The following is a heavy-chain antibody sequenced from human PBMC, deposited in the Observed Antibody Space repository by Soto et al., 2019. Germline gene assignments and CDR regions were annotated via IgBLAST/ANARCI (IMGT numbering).Heavy chain of an antibody. CDR1: GFTFSSYG. Sequence: GSLRLSCAASGFTFSSYGMHWVRQAPGKGLEWVAVIWYDGSNKCFTDSVKGRFTISRDNSKNTLYLQMSSLRAEDTAVYYCARDVLIVSVAGTVGIDYWGQGTLVTVSS. V-gene: IGHV3-33*01. CDR3: ARDVLIVSVAGTVGIDY. D-gene: IGHD6-19*01. CDR2: IWYDGSNK. J-gene: IGHJ4*02.